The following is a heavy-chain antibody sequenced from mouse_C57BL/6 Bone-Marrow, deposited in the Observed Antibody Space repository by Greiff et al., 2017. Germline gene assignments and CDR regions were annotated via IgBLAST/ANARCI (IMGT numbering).Heavy chain of an antibody. CDR3: ARRYIYAVDY. V-gene: IGHV1-81*01. D-gene: IGHD2-14*01. Sequence: QVQLQQSGAELARPGASVKLSCKASGYTFTSYGISWVKQRTGQGLEWIGEIYPRSGNTYYNEKFKGKATLTADKSSSTAYMELRSLTSEDSAVYFCARRYIYAVDYWGQGTSVTVSS. CDR1: GYTFTSYG. J-gene: IGHJ4*01. CDR2: IYPRSGNT.